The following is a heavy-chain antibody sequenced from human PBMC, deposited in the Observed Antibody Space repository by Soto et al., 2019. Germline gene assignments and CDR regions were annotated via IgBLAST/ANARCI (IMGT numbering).Heavy chain of an antibody. V-gene: IGHV1-46*01. CDR1: GYTFTNYY. J-gene: IGHJ4*02. CDR2: IRPSGGRT. CDR3: AREPNESYYFDY. D-gene: IGHD5-18*01. Sequence: ASVKVSCKASGYTFTNYYIHWVRQAPGQGLEWLGIIRPSGGRTEYAQRFQGRVTMTRDTSTSTVYMELTSLTSEDTAVYYCAREPNESYYFDYWGQGALVTVSS.